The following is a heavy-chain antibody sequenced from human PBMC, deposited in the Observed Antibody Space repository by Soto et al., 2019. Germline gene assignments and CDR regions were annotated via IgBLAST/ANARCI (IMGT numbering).Heavy chain of an antibody. J-gene: IGHJ6*02. CDR3: ARVGYCSGGSCYGYYYYYGMDV. V-gene: IGHV4-31*11. Sequence: SETLSLTCAVYGGSFSGYYWSWIRQHPGRGLEWIGYVYYSGSIYYNPSLKSRVTISVDTSKNQFSLDLSSVTAADTAVYYCARVGYCSGGSCYGYYYYYGMDVWGQGTTVTVSS. CDR2: VYYSGSI. CDR1: GGSFSGYY. D-gene: IGHD2-15*01.